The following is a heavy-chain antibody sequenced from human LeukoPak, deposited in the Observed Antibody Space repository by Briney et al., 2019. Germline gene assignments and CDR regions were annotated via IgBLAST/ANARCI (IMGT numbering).Heavy chain of an antibody. CDR3: AKVPTTQSRFDY. J-gene: IGHJ4*02. CDR2: ISGSGGST. CDR1: GFTFSSYG. Sequence: SGGSLRLSCAASGFTFSSYGMHWVRQAPGKGLEWVSAISGSGGSTYYADSVKGRFTISRDNSKNTLYLQMNSLRAEDTAVYYCAKVPTTQSRFDYWGQGTLVTVSS. D-gene: IGHD1-1*01. V-gene: IGHV3-23*01.